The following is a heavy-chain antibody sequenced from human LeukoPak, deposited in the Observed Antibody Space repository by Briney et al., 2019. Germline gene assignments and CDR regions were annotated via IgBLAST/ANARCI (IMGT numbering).Heavy chain of an antibody. CDR3: ARAYSGYENYYYYYYMDV. D-gene: IGHD5-12*01. V-gene: IGHV3-21*04. Sequence: GGSLRLSCAASGFTFSDYSMNWLRQAPGKGLEWVSSISSSSAYIYFADSVKGRFTISRDNAKSSLYLQMNSLRAEDTALYYCARAYSGYENYYYYYYMDVWGKGTTVTVSS. J-gene: IGHJ6*03. CDR2: ISSSSAYI. CDR1: GFTFSDYS.